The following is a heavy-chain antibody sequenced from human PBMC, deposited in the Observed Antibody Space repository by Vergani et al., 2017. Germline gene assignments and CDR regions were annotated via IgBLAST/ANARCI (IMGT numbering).Heavy chain of an antibody. CDR1: GFTFSSYW. Sequence: VQLVESGGGLVQPGGSLRLSCAASGFTFSSYWMSWVRQTPGKGLEWVANIKQDGSEEYYVDSVKGRFTISRDNAKNSLYLQMNSLRAEDTAVYYCAYHGSGSYYFDYWGQGTLVTVSS. D-gene: IGHD3-10*01. CDR3: AYHGSGSYYFDY. J-gene: IGHJ4*02. CDR2: IKQDGSEE. V-gene: IGHV3-7*03.